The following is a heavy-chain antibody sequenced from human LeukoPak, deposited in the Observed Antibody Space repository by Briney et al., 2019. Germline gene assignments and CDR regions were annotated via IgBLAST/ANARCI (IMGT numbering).Heavy chain of an antibody. D-gene: IGHD6-19*01. J-gene: IGHJ4*02. CDR3: ARARWSSTGWFLGY. V-gene: IGHV3-74*03. CDR2: VNPQGTAT. Sequence: GGSLRLSCAASGFTFSSYWMHWVRQAPGKELVWVSRVNPQGTATTYADSVRGRFTISRDNAKDALHLQMDNLRVEDTAVYYCARARWSSTGWFLGYWGQGTLVTVSS. CDR1: GFTFSSYW.